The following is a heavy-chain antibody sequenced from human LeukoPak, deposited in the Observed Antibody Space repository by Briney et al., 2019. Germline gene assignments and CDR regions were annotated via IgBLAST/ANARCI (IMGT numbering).Heavy chain of an antibody. D-gene: IGHD6-19*01. J-gene: IGHJ4*02. CDR2: ISAYNGNT. V-gene: IGHV1-18*01. CDR3: ARVESSGWSESFDY. Sequence: ASVKVSCKASGYTFTSYGISWVRQAPGQGLEWMGWISAYNGNTNYAQKLQGRVTMTTDTSTSTAYMELRSPRSDDTAVYYCARVESSGWSESFDYWGQGTLVTVSS. CDR1: GYTFTSYG.